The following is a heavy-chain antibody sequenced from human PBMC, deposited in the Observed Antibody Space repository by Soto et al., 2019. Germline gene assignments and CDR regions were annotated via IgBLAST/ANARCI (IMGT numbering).Heavy chain of an antibody. Sequence: SGPTLVNPTETLTLTCSMSGFSLRSPRLGVSWVRQPPGKALEWLAHILSNGEKSYTTSLKTRLSISKDTSKNQVVLTMTNMDPVDTATYYCARDLSSGLDYWGQGTLVTVSS. J-gene: IGHJ4*02. CDR1: GFSLRSPRLG. CDR3: ARDLSSGLDY. V-gene: IGHV2-26*03. D-gene: IGHD6-19*01. CDR2: ILSNGEK.